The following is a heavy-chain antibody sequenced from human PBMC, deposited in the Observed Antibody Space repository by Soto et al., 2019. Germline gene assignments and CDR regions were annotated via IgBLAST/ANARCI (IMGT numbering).Heavy chain of an antibody. CDR3: ARDREWLLDY. D-gene: IGHD6-19*01. CDR2: ICVSGST. Sequence: QVQLQESGPGLVKPSETLSLTCTVSGGSISSYCYNWIRQPAGKGLEWIGRICVSGSTNYNPSLGGRVTLSVDASKSQFSLRLSSVIAADTAVYYCARDREWLLDYWGQGTLVTVSS. J-gene: IGHJ4*02. CDR1: GGSISSYC. V-gene: IGHV4-4*07.